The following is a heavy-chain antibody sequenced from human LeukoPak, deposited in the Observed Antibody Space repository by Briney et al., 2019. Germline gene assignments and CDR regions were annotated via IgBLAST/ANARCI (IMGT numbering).Heavy chain of an antibody. D-gene: IGHD3-9*01. CDR1: GGSFSGYY. Sequence: SETLSLTCAVYGGSFSGYYWSWIRQPPGKGLEWIGEINHSGITKYNPSLKSRVTISADTSKNQFSLKLSSVTAADTAVYYCTIGGRQASWDLLTGYLGPLYYFDFWGQGTLVTVSS. J-gene: IGHJ4*02. CDR3: TIGGRQASWDLLTGYLGPLYYFDF. V-gene: IGHV4-34*01. CDR2: INHSGIT.